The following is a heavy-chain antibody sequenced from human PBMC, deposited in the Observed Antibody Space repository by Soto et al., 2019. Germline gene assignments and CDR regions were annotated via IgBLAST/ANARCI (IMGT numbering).Heavy chain of an antibody. Sequence: PSETLSLTCSISGGSLSGYYWTWTRQPPGKGLVWIGYIYYAGTTTYNPSLKNRVTISLDTPKNHFSLKMDSVTAADTAVYYCTRLGGFYQALDSWGQGVLVTVSS. D-gene: IGHD3-22*01. CDR2: IYYAGTT. J-gene: IGHJ4*02. CDR1: GGSLSGYY. CDR3: TRLGGFYQALDS. V-gene: IGHV4-59*08.